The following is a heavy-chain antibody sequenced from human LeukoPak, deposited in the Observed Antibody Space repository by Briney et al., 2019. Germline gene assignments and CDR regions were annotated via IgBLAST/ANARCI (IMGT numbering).Heavy chain of an antibody. D-gene: IGHD3-22*01. CDR1: GYTFTGYY. CDR2: INPNSGGT. J-gene: IGHJ4*02. V-gene: IGHV1-2*02. Sequence: ASVKVSCKASGYTFTGYYMHWVRQAPGQGPEWMGWINPNSGGTNYAQKFQGRVTMTRGTSISTAYMELSRLRSDDTAVYYCARYAYDSSGSTDYWGQGTLVTVSS. CDR3: ARYAYDSSGSTDY.